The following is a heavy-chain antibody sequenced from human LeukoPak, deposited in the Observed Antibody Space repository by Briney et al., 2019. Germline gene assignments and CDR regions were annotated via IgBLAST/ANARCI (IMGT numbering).Heavy chain of an antibody. CDR1: GFTFSDHY. Sequence: GGSLRLSCAASGFTFSDHYMDWVRQVPGKGLEWIGRIRNKANSYTTEYAASVKGRFTFSRDDSKNSLSLQMNSLKSEDTALYFCTRVHTLTGTTFDYWGHGTLVTVSS. J-gene: IGHJ4*01. CDR3: TRVHTLTGTTFDY. V-gene: IGHV3-72*01. D-gene: IGHD1-14*01. CDR2: IRNKANSYTT.